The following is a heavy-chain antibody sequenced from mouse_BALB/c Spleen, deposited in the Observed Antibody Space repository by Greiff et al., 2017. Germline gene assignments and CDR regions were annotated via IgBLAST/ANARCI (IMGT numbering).Heavy chain of an antibody. Sequence: EVKVVESGGGLVQPGGSRKLSCAASGFTFSSFGMHWVRQAPEKGLEWVAYISSGSSTIYYADTVKGRFTISRDNPKNTLFLQMTSLRSEDTAMYYCGRHYYRYDAMDYWGQGTSVTVSS. CDR2: ISSGSSTI. J-gene: IGHJ4*01. D-gene: IGHD2-14*01. V-gene: IGHV5-17*02. CDR1: GFTFSSFG. CDR3: GRHYYRYDAMDY.